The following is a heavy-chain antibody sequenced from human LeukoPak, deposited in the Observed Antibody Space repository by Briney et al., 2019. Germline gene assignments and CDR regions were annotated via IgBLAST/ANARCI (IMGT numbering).Heavy chain of an antibody. J-gene: IGHJ6*03. CDR2: IHTSGST. D-gene: IGHD6-19*01. CDR3: ARDKAPGYSSGWYDDYYYYMDV. Sequence: SETLSLTCTVSGGSISSYYWSWIRQPAGKGLEWIGRIHTSGSTNYNPSLKSRVTMSVDTSKNQFSLKLSSVTAADTAVYYCARDKAPGYSSGWYDDYYYYMDVWGKGTTVTVSS. V-gene: IGHV4-4*07. CDR1: GGSISSYY.